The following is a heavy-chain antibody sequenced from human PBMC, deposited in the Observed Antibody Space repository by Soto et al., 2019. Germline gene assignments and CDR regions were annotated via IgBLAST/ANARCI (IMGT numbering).Heavy chain of an antibody. CDR2: INPSGGST. Sequence: GASVKVSWKASGYTFTSYYMHWVRQAPGQGLEWMGIINPSGGSTSYAQKFQGRVTMTRDTSTSTVYMELSSLRSEDTAVYYCARDLRVPPTIASHGFDYWGQGTLVTVSS. V-gene: IGHV1-46*01. J-gene: IGHJ4*02. CDR1: GYTFTSYY. CDR3: ARDLRVPPTIASHGFDY. D-gene: IGHD6-13*01.